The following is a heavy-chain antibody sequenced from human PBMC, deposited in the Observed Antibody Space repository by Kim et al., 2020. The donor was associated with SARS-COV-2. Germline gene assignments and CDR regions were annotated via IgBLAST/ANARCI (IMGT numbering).Heavy chain of an antibody. J-gene: IGHJ6*03. CDR3: AAARRGTNWDDYYYDMGV. V-gene: IGHV1-69*06. D-gene: IGHD1-1*01. Sequence: SVKVSCKASGDSFTSYAFNWVRQAPGQGLEWMGRIIPMFNTPNYAQRFQGRVTISADKSTSTAYLELRSLRSDDTATYYCAAARRGTNWDDYYYDMGVW. CDR2: IIPMFNTP. CDR1: GDSFTSYA.